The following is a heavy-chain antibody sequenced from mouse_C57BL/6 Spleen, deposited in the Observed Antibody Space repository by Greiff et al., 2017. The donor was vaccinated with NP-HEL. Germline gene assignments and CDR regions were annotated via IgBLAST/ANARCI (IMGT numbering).Heavy chain of an antibody. V-gene: IGHV1-7*01. J-gene: IGHJ3*01. CDR1: GYTFTSYW. Sequence: QVQLQQSGAELAKPGASVKLSCKASGYTFTSYWMHWVKQRPGQGLEWIGYINPSSGYTKYNQKFKDKATLTADKSSSTAYMQLSSLTYEDSAVYYCARANGGYDYDAGAWFAYWGQGTLVTVSA. D-gene: IGHD2-4*01. CDR2: INPSSGYT. CDR3: ARANGGYDYDAGAWFAY.